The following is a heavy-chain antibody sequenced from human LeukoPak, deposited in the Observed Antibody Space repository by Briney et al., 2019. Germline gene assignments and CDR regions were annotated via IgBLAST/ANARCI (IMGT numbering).Heavy chain of an antibody. CDR1: GFTFSSYA. V-gene: IGHV3-23*01. CDR2: ISGSGGST. Sequence: PGGSLRLSCAASGFTFSSYAMSWVRQAPGKGLEWVSAISGSGGSTYYADSVKGRFTISRDNSKNTLYLQMNSLRAEDTAVYYCAKARSIAAYRGSYFDYWGQGTLVTVSS. D-gene: IGHD6-6*01. J-gene: IGHJ4*02. CDR3: AKARSIAAYRGSYFDY.